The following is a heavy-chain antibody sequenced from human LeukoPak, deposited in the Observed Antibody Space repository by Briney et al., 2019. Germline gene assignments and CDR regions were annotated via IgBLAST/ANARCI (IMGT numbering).Heavy chain of an antibody. CDR3: AKAGGAMEVFDY. J-gene: IGHJ4*02. V-gene: IGHV3-23*01. CDR2: ISGSGGST. CDR1: GFTFSSYA. D-gene: IGHD5-18*01. Sequence: GGSLRLSCAASGFTFSSYAMSWVRQAPGTGQEWVSAISGSGGSTYYADSVKGRFTISRDNSKNTLYLQMNSLRAEDTAVYYCAKAGGAMEVFDYWGQGTLVTVSS.